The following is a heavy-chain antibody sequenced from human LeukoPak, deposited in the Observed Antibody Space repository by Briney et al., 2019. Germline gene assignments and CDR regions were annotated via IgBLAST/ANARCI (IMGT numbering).Heavy chain of an antibody. CDR2: ISYDGSKE. CDR3: AKGVAVASPYYFDY. D-gene: IGHD6-19*01. V-gene: IGHV3-30*18. J-gene: IGHJ4*02. CDR1: GFTFSSYG. Sequence: GGSLRLSCAASGFTFSSYGMHWVRQAPGKGPEWVAAISYDGSKEYYADSVKGRFSISRDNSKNTLYLQMNSLRAEDTAVYYCAKGVAVASPYYFDYWGQGTLVTVSS.